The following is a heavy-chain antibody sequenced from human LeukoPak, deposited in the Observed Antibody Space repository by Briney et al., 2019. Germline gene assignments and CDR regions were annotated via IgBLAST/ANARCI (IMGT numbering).Heavy chain of an antibody. J-gene: IGHJ4*02. CDR2: IVLGSGNT. D-gene: IGHD5-18*01. CDR1: GFTFTSSA. V-gene: IGHV1-58*01. CDR3: AAALFGLDTAMGYFDY. Sequence: ASVKVSCKASGFTFTSSAVQWVRQARGQRLEWIGWIVLGSGNTNYAQKFQERVTITRDMSTSTAYMELSSLRSEDTAVYYCAAALFGLDTAMGYFDYWGQGTLVTVSS.